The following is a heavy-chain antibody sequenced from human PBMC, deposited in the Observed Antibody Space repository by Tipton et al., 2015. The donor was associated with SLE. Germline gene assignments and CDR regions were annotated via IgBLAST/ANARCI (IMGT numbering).Heavy chain of an antibody. V-gene: IGHV4-39*07. CDR3: ARVSSSTWYGNRFDP. D-gene: IGHD6-13*01. CDR1: GGSISSGNYY. CDR2: IYYSGST. J-gene: IGHJ5*02. Sequence: TLSLTCTVSGGSISSGNYYWNWIRQHPGKGLEWLGSIYYSGSTYYNPSLKSRVTISVDTSKNQFSLKLSSVTAADTAVYYCARVSSSTWYGNRFDPWGQGTLVTVSS.